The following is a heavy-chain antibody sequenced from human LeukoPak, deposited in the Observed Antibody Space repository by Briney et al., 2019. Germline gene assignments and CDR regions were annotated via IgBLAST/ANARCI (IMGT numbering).Heavy chain of an antibody. CDR3: ARPSLDYGGIDAFDF. V-gene: IGHV4-59*08. CDR1: GGSISSYY. CDR2: IYYSGST. D-gene: IGHD4-23*01. Sequence: SETLSLTCTVSGGSISSYYWSWIRQPPGKGLEWIGFIYYSGSTNYNPSLKSRVTISVNTSKNQFSLKLSSVTAADTAVYYCARPSLDYGGIDAFDFWGQGTLVTVSS. J-gene: IGHJ3*01.